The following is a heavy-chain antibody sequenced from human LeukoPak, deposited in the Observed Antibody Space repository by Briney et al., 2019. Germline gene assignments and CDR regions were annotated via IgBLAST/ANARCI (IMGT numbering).Heavy chain of an antibody. Sequence: GGSLRLSCAASGFTFSSYSMNWVRQAPGKGLEWVSSISSSSTYIYYADSVKGRFTISRDNAKNTLYLQMNSLRAEDTAVYYCAGDRSNYDSSGYYLYDYWGQGTLVTVSS. D-gene: IGHD3-22*01. CDR1: GFTFSSYS. CDR3: AGDRSNYDSSGYYLYDY. V-gene: IGHV3-21*01. CDR2: ISSSSTYI. J-gene: IGHJ4*02.